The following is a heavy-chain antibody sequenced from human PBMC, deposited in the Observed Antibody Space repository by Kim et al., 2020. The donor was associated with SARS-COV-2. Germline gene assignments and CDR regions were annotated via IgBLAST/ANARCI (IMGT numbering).Heavy chain of an antibody. V-gene: IGHV1-18*01. CDR2: ISAYNGNT. J-gene: IGHJ5*02. CDR1: GYTFTSYG. D-gene: IGHD5-18*01. CDR3: ARVGIVDTAMASWFDP. Sequence: ASVKVSCKASGYTFTSYGISWVRQAPGQGLEWMGWISAYNGNTNYAQKLQGRVTMTTDTSTSTAYMELRSLRSDDTAVYYCARVGIVDTAMASWFDPLGQGTLVTVSS.